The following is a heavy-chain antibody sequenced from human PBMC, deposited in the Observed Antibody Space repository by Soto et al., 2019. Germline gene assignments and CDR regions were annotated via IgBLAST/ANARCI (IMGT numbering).Heavy chain of an antibody. CDR3: ARGFRNGFNF. D-gene: IGHD1-1*01. J-gene: IGHJ6*02. V-gene: IGHV3-21*01. Sequence: DSVKWRFTISRDNAKSAVYLQMNSLRAEDTAVYYCARGFRNGFNFWGQGTTVSVSS.